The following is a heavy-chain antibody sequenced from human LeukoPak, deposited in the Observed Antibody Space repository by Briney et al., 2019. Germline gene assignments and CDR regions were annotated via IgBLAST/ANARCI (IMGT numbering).Heavy chain of an antibody. J-gene: IGHJ3*02. CDR1: GYSFSNHW. CDR2: IYPGDSDT. V-gene: IGHV5-51*01. D-gene: IGHD2-2*01. Sequence: GESLKISCKGSGYSFSNHWIGWVRQMPGKGLEWMRIIYPGDSDTRYSPSFQGQVTISADKSISTAYLQWSSLKASDTAMYYCARQFSSSTSPYYDAFDIWGQGTMVTVSS. CDR3: ARQFSSSTSPYYDAFDI.